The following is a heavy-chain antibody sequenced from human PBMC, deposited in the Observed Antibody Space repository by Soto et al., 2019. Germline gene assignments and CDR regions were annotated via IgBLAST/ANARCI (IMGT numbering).Heavy chain of an antibody. CDR3: TRWAYGEIDYYYYYGMDV. CDR2: IRSKANSYAT. CDR1: GFTFSGSA. Sequence: GGSLRLSCAASGFTFSGSAMHWVRQASGKGLEWVGRIRSKANSYATAYAASVKGRFTISRDDSKNTGYQKMNSLKTEDTAVYYCTRWAYGEIDYYYYYGMDVWGQGT. D-gene: IGHD1-26*01. V-gene: IGHV3-73*01. J-gene: IGHJ6*02.